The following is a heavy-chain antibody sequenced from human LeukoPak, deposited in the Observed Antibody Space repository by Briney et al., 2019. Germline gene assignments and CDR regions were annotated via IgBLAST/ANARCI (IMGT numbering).Heavy chain of an antibody. CDR3: ARDLGRRLEPITRDNWFDP. CDR2: ISGSGGST. J-gene: IGHJ5*02. V-gene: IGHV3-23*01. CDR1: GFTFSSYG. Sequence: GGSLRLSCAASGFTFSSYGMSGVRPAPAKGLEGVSAISGSGGSTYYADSVKGRFTISRDNSKNTLYLQMNSMRAEDTAVYYCARDLGRRLEPITRDNWFDPWGQGTLVTVSS. D-gene: IGHD1-1*01.